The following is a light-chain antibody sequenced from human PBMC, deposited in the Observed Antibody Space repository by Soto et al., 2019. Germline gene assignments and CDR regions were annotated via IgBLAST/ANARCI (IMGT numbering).Light chain of an antibody. CDR2: KAS. CDR1: QSIDSW. J-gene: IGKJ4*01. CDR3: QRYNSYSRT. Sequence: DIQMTQSPSTLSASIGDRVTITCRASQSIDSWLAWYQQKPGKAPKLLIYKASSLQTGVPSRFSGSGSGTEFTLTISSLQPDDFATYDCQRYNSYSRTFGQGTKVEVK. V-gene: IGKV1-5*03.